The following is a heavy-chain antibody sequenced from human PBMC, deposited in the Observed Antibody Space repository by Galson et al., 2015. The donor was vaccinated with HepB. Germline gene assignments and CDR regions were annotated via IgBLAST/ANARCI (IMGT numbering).Heavy chain of an antibody. CDR1: GFTVSSNY. V-gene: IGHV3-53*01. CDR2: IYSGGSS. J-gene: IGHJ4*02. CDR3: ARGSIVPAPFDY. Sequence: SLRLSCAASGFTVSSNYMSWVRQAPGKGLEWVSVIYSGGSSYYADSVKGRFTVSRDNSKNTVYLQMNTLRAEDAAVYYCARGSIVPAPFDYWGQGTLVTVSS. D-gene: IGHD2-2*01.